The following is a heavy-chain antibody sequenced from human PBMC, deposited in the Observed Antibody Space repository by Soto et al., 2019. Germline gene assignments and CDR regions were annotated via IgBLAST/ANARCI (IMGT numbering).Heavy chain of an antibody. J-gene: IGHJ4*02. CDR2: IYWNDDK. D-gene: IGHD3-16*02. V-gene: IGHV2-5*01. CDR1: GLSLSTSGVG. Sequence: QITLKESGPTLVNPTQTLTLTCTFSGLSLSTSGVGVGWIRQPPGKALEWLALIYWNDDKRYSPSLKSRLTITKDTSKNQVVLTMTNMNPVDTATYYCAHSTGYDYVWGSYRYRFDYWGQGTLVTVSS. CDR3: AHSTGYDYVWGSYRYRFDY.